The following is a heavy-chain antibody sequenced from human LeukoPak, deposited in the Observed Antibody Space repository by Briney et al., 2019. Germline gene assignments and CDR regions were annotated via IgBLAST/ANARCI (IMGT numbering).Heavy chain of an antibody. CDR3: ARGDLHYYDSTRRGFDI. V-gene: IGHV3-30*04. D-gene: IGHD3-10*01. CDR1: GFTFSSYA. J-gene: IGHJ3*02. CDR2: ISYDGSNK. Sequence: PGRSLRLSCAASGFTFSSYAVHWVRQAPGKGLEWVALISYDGSNKYYADSVKGQFTISRDNSKNTLYLQMNSLRAEDTAVYYCARGDLHYYDSTRRGFDIWGQGTMVTVSS.